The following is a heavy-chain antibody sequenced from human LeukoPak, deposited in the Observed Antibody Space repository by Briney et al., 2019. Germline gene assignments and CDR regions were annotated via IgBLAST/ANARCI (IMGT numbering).Heavy chain of an antibody. CDR2: ISDSGST. Sequence: PSETLSLTCTVSGGSISNYYWSWIRQPPGKGLEWIGYISDSGSTTHNPSLKSRVTMSVDSSKNQFSLKLSSLTATATAVYYCARQGAVAGTYYYYALDVWGHGTTVTVSS. J-gene: IGHJ6*02. V-gene: IGHV4-59*08. CDR1: GGSISNYY. D-gene: IGHD6-19*01. CDR3: ARQGAVAGTYYYYALDV.